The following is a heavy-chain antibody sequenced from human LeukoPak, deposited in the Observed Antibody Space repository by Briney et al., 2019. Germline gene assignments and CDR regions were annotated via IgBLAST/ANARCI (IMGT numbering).Heavy chain of an antibody. V-gene: IGHV3-30-3*01. CDR2: ISYDGRNK. Sequence: GGSLRLSCAPSGFTFSSYAMHWVRQAPGKGLEWVAVISYDGRNKYYADSVKGRFTISRDNSKNTLYLQMNSLRAEDTAVYYCARNLGYCSGGSCYPGFFDYWGQGTLVTVSS. CDR3: ARNLGYCSGGSCYPGFFDY. J-gene: IGHJ4*02. CDR1: GFTFSSYA. D-gene: IGHD2-15*01.